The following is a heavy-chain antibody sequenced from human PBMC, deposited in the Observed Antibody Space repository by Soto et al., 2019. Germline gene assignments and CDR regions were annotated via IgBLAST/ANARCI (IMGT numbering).Heavy chain of an antibody. V-gene: IGHV6-1*01. Sequence: PSQTLSLTCVISGDSVSSNGACWNWIRHSPSRGLQWLGRIYYRSKWFHDYAASVESRMAINPDTSRNQFSLQLNYVTPEDTAVYYCARVHCSAGTCLDGLDFWGQGTTVTAP. J-gene: IGHJ6*02. CDR2: IYYRSKWFH. CDR3: ARVHCSAGTCLDGLDF. D-gene: IGHD2-15*01. CDR1: GDSVSSNGAC.